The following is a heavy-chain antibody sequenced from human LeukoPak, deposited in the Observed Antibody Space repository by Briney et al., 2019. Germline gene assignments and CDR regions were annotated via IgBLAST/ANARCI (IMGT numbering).Heavy chain of an antibody. V-gene: IGHV1-18*01. D-gene: IGHD6-19*01. CDR3: ARDELPHSSGWVRNPHFDY. CDR1: GYTFTSYG. CDR2: ISAYNGNT. Sequence: ASVKVSCKASGYTFTSYGISWVRQAPGQGLEWMGWISAYNGNTNYAQKLQGRVTMTTDTSTSTAYMELRSLRSDNTAVYYCARDELPHSSGWVRNPHFDYWGQGTLVTVSS. J-gene: IGHJ4*02.